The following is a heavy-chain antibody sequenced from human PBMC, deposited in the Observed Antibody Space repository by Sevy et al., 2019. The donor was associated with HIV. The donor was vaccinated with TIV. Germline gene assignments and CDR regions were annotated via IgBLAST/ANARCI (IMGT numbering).Heavy chain of an antibody. CDR2: IIPIFGTA. CDR3: ARVSLYYYDSSGYPFDY. D-gene: IGHD3-22*01. V-gene: IGHV1-69*13. Sequence: ASVKVSCKASGGTFSSYAISWVRQAPGQGLEWMGGIIPIFGTANYAQKFQGRVTITADESTSTAYMELSSLRSEDTAVYYCARVSLYYYDSSGYPFDYWGQGTLVTVSS. J-gene: IGHJ4*02. CDR1: GGTFSSYA.